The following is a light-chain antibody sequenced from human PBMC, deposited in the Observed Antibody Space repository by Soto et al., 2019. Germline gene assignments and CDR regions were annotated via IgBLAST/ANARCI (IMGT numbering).Light chain of an antibody. Sequence: DDRLTQSPSTLSASVGDRVTISCRASQDIGDWLAWYQQKPGKAPKLLIHRVSRLQSGVPVRVSGSGSETEFTLTINGLQPDDFATYYCQRYNSHLFFFGPGTKVQSK. V-gene: IGKV1-5*03. J-gene: IGKJ3*01. CDR1: QDIGDW. CDR2: RVS. CDR3: QRYNSHLFF.